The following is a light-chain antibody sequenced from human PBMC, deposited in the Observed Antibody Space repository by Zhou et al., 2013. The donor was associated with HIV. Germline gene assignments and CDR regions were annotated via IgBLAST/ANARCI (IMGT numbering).Light chain of an antibody. J-gene: IGKJ1*01. CDR3: QQYGNSPWT. Sequence: VLTQSPGTLHLSPGERAALSCRASQSVGNELAWYQQRPGLPPRLVIYDASNRASGIPARFSGSGSGTDFTLTISRLEPEDFAVYYCQQYGNSPWTFGQGTKV. V-gene: IGKV3-11*01. CDR1: QSVGNE. CDR2: DAS.